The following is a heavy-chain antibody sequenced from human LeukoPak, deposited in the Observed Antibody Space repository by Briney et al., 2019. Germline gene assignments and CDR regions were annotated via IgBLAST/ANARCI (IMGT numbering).Heavy chain of an antibody. CDR1: GFPFRFNA. D-gene: IGHD5-24*01. J-gene: IGHJ4*02. CDR3: ARDTGYNTFDY. CDR2: IKEDGSDK. Sequence: PGGSLRLSCAASGFPFRFNAMSWVRQAPGKGLEWVANIKEDGSDKYYVDSVKGRFTISRDNAKNSQYLQMNSLRAEDTAVYYCARDTGYNTFDYWGQGTLVTVSS. V-gene: IGHV3-7*05.